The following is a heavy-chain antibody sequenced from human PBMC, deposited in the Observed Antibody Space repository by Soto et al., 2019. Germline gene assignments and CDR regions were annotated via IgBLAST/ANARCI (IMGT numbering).Heavy chain of an antibody. V-gene: IGHV5-51*01. CDR1: GYIFTNYW. D-gene: IGHD3-22*01. Sequence: GESLKISCKGSGYIFTNYWIGWVRQMPGKGLEWMGIIYSGDSDTRYSPSFQGQVTISVDKSISTAYLQWSSLKASDTAMYYCERGSSGSYYNGLVDYWGQGTLVIVSS. J-gene: IGHJ4*02. CDR2: IYSGDSDT. CDR3: ERGSSGSYYNGLVDY.